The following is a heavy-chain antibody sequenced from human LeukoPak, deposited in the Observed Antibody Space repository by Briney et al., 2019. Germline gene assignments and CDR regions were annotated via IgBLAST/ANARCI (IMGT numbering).Heavy chain of an antibody. D-gene: IGHD3-22*01. J-gene: IGHJ3*02. CDR3: ARHDPLITMIIGERAFDI. V-gene: IGHV4-59*08. CDR1: GGSIGSYY. CDR2: IDYSGST. Sequence: SETLSLTCTISGGSIGSYYWTWIRQPPGKGLEWIGYIDYSGSTNYNPSFKSRVTMSVDTSKNQFSLKLSSVTAADTAVYFCARHDPLITMIIGERAFDIWGQGTMVTVPS.